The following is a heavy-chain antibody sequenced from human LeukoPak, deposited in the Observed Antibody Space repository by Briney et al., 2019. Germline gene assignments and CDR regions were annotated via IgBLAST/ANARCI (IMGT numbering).Heavy chain of an antibody. CDR3: ARDTKMTQDSSGWPPLDY. CDR2: ISSSGSTI. Sequence: GGSLRLSCAASGFTFSTYGMNWVRQAPGKGLEWVSYISSSGSTIFYADSVKGRFTISRDNAKNSLYLQMNSLRDEDTAVYYCARDTKMTQDSSGWPPLDYWGQGTLVTVSS. D-gene: IGHD6-19*01. J-gene: IGHJ4*02. CDR1: GFTFSTYG. V-gene: IGHV3-48*02.